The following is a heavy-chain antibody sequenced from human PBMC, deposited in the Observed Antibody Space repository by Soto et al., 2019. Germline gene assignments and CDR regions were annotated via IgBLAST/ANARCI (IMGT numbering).Heavy chain of an antibody. Sequence: GGSLRLSCAASGFTFSSYAMHWVRQAPGKGLEWVAVISYDGSNKYYADSVKGRFTISRDNSKNTLYLQMNSLRAEDTAVYYCVRSPPSSGYYYPLDYWGQGTLVTVSS. J-gene: IGHJ4*02. CDR1: GFTFSSYA. V-gene: IGHV3-30-3*01. D-gene: IGHD3-22*01. CDR3: VRSPPSSGYYYPLDY. CDR2: ISYDGSNK.